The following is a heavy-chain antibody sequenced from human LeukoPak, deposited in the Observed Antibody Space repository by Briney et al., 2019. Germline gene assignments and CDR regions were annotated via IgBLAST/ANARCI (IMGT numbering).Heavy chain of an antibody. V-gene: IGHV4-34*01. D-gene: IGHD2-21*01. CDR2: INHSGST. J-gene: IGHJ5*02. CDR3: ATHLGGDWFDP. Sequence: SETLSLTCAVYGGSFSGHYWSWIRQPPGKGLEWIGEINHSGSTNYNPSLKSRVTISVDTSKNQFSLKLSSVTAADTAVYYCATHLGGDWFDPWGQGTLVTVSS. CDR1: GGSFSGHY.